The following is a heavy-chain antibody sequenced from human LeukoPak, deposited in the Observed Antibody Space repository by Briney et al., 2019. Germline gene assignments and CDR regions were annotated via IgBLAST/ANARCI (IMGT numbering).Heavy chain of an antibody. V-gene: IGHV3-21*04. CDR1: GFTLSSYS. D-gene: IGHD3-10*01. J-gene: IGHJ6*03. CDR3: ARGSGSILYYYYMDV. Sequence: GGSLRLSCAASGFTLSSYSMNWVRQAPGKGLEWVSSISSSSSYIYYADSVKGRFTISRDNSKNTLYLQMNSLRAEDTAVYYCARGSGSILYYYYMDVWGKGTTVTISS. CDR2: ISSSSSYI.